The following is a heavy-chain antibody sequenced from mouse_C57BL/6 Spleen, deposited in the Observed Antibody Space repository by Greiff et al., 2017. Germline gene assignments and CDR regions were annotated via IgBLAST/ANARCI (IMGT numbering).Heavy chain of an antibody. Sequence: EVMLVESGPGLAKPSQTLSLTCSATGYSITSDYWNWIRKFPGNKLEYMGYISYSGSTYYNPSLKSRISITRDTSKNQYYLQLNSVTTEDTATYCCARYYGSRYYFDYWGQGTTLTVSS. D-gene: IGHD1-1*01. CDR3: ARYYGSRYYFDY. CDR1: GYSITSDY. V-gene: IGHV3-8*01. CDR2: ISYSGST. J-gene: IGHJ2*01.